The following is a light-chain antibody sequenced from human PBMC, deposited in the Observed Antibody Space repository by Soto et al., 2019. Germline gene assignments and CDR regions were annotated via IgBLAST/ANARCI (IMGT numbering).Light chain of an antibody. J-gene: IGLJ3*02. CDR2: SNN. Sequence: QAVVTQPPSASGTPGQRVTISCSGSSSNIGSNTVNWYQQLPGTAPKLLIYSNNQRPSGVPDRFSGSKSGTSASLAISGLQSEYEADYYCAAWDDSLNGPVWVFGGGTKLTVL. V-gene: IGLV1-44*01. CDR3: AAWDDSLNGPVWV. CDR1: SSNIGSNT.